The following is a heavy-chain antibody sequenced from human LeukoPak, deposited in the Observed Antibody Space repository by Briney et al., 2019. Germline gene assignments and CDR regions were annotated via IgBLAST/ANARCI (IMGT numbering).Heavy chain of an antibody. CDR3: AKAPRQIAAAGAYYFDY. Sequence: GGSLRLSCKTSGITFRIHGMFWVRQAPGKGLEWVASIRYDGSRQFYADSVKGRFTISRDNSKNTLYLQMNSLRAEDTAVYYCAKAPRQIAAAGAYYFDYWGQGTLVTVSS. J-gene: IGHJ4*02. V-gene: IGHV3-30*02. CDR2: IRYDGSRQ. CDR1: GITFRIHG. D-gene: IGHD6-13*01.